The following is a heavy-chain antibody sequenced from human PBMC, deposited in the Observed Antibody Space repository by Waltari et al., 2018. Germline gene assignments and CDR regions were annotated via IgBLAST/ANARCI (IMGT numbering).Heavy chain of an antibody. V-gene: IGHV3-53*01. CDR2: IYTGEMT. CDR3: ARDTTSRERAGD. Sequence: VRLVESGGGLIHPGGSLRLSCAASGLSVSNNYMHWVRQAQGKGREWVAVIYTGEMTYYSDAVKGRFTISRDISKNMVYLQMNNLRAEDTALYYGARDTTSRERAGDWGQGTLVTVSS. D-gene: IGHD1-1*01. CDR1: GLSVSNNY. J-gene: IGHJ4*02.